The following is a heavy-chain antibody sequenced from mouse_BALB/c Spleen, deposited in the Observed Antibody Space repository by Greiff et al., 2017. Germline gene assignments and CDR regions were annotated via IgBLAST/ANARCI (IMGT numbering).Heavy chain of an antibody. Sequence: DLVKPGASVKLSCKASGYTFTSYWINWIKQRPGQGLEWIGRIAPGSGSTYYNEMFKGKATLTVDTSSSTAYIQLSSLSSEDSAVYFCARGVTTVVAIRYSAMDYWGQGTSVTVSS. CDR2: IAPGSGST. J-gene: IGHJ4*01. CDR3: ARGVTTVVAIRYSAMDY. V-gene: IGHV1S41*01. D-gene: IGHD1-1*01. CDR1: GYTFTSYW.